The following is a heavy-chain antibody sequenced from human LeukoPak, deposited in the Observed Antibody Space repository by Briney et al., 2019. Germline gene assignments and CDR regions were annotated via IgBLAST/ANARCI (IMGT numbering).Heavy chain of an antibody. V-gene: IGHV3-23*01. CDR2: ISGSAGST. Sequence: PGGSLRLSCAASGFTFSSYAMSWVRQAPGKGLEWVSAISGSAGSTYYADSVKGRFTISRDNAKKSLYLQMNSLRAEDTAAYFCARDMIILQSWGQGTLVTVSS. CDR3: ARDMIILQS. J-gene: IGHJ5*02. D-gene: IGHD3-16*01. CDR1: GFTFSSYA.